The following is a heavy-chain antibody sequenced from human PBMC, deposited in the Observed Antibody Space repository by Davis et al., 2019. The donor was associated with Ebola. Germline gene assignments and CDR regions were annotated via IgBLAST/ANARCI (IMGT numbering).Heavy chain of an antibody. Sequence: SDPLSLPFTVPGGSITNYYWSWIRQPPGKGLEWIGYIYYSGSTNYNPSLKSRVTISVDTSKYQFSLKLSSVTAADTAVYYCAHQNGWLQGYYFDYWGQGTLVTVSS. CDR2: IYYSGST. D-gene: IGHD5-24*01. V-gene: IGHV4-59*12. J-gene: IGHJ4*02. CDR1: GGSITNYY. CDR3: AHQNGWLQGYYFDY.